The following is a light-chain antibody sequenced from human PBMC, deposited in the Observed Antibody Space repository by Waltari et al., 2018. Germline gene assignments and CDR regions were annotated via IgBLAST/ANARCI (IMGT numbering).Light chain of an antibody. Sequence: QSVLTQPPSVSGAPGQRVTISCTGSSSNIGAGYDVHWYQQLPGTAPKLLIHVNSNRPSGVPDRFSGSKSGTSASRAITGLQAEDEADYYCQSYDSSLSGWVFGGGTKLTVL. CDR2: VNS. V-gene: IGLV1-40*01. CDR3: QSYDSSLSGWV. CDR1: SSNIGAGYD. J-gene: IGLJ3*02.